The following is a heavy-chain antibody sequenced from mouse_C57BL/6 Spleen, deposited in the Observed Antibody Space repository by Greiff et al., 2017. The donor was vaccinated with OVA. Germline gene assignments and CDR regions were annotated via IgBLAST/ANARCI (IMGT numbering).Heavy chain of an antibody. D-gene: IGHD1-1*01. CDR1: GYTFTSYW. J-gene: IGHJ2*01. V-gene: IGHV1-61*01. CDR3: ARWNYGYFDY. Sequence: VQLQQPGAELVRPGSSVKLSCKASGYTFTSYWMDWVKQRPGQGLEWIGNIYPSDSETHYNQKFKDKATLTVDKSSSTAYMQLSSLTSEDSAVYYCARWNYGYFDYGGQGTTLTVSS. CDR2: IYPSDSET.